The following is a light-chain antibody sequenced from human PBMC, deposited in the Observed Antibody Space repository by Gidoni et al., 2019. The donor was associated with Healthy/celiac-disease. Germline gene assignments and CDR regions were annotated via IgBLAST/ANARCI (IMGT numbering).Light chain of an antibody. Sequence: SYDLTEETHVSVALGQTARISCGGNDIGSKNVPWYQQTPVQAPVLVIYRDSNRPSGIPVRFSGSNSGNTATLTISRAQAGDEADYYCQLWDSSTHVVFGGGTKLTVL. CDR1: DIGSKN. V-gene: IGLV3-9*01. CDR3: QLWDSSTHVV. J-gene: IGLJ2*01. CDR2: RDS.